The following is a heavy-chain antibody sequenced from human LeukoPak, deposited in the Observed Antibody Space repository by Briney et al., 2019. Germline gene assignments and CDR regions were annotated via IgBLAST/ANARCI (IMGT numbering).Heavy chain of an antibody. CDR3: VGAVGSSSSY. V-gene: IGHV3-7*01. Sequence: GGSLRLSCAASGFTFSRYWMNWVRQAPGKGLEWVANIKQDGSEKYYVDSVKGRFTISRDNAKNSLSLQMNSLRAEDTAVYYCVGAVGSSSSYWGQGTLVTVSS. J-gene: IGHJ4*02. CDR1: GFTFSRYW. D-gene: IGHD6-6*01. CDR2: IKQDGSEK.